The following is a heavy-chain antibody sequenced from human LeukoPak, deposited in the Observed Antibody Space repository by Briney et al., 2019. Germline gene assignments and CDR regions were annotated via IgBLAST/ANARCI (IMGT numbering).Heavy chain of an antibody. Sequence: SETLSLTCIVSGGSISSSYWSWIRQPPGKGLEWIGYIYYSGRTNYNPSLQSRVTISVDTSNNQFSLKLSSVTAADTAVYYCARSFRHYYYYMDVWGQGTTVTVSS. J-gene: IGHJ6*03. CDR3: ARSFRHYYYYMDV. CDR2: IYYSGRT. V-gene: IGHV4-59*08. CDR1: GGSISSSY.